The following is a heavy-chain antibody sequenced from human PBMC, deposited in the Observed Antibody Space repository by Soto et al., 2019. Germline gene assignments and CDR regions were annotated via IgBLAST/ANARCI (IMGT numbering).Heavy chain of an antibody. V-gene: IGHV4-31*03. Sequence: SETLSLTCSVSGAALNSGNYYWSWIRQVPGKGLEWIGHIYVTGAVDYNPSLRDRITISQDTSERQFSLNLRLVTAADTAVYYCERLRIATNNYKWLDPWGQGPLVTVYS. CDR2: IYVTGAV. D-gene: IGHD2-21*01. CDR3: ERLRIATNNYKWLDP. CDR1: GAALNSGNYY. J-gene: IGHJ5*02.